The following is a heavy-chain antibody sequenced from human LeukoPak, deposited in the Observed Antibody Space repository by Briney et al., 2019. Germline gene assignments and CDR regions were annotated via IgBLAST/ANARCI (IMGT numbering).Heavy chain of an antibody. V-gene: IGHV4-31*03. CDR3: ARHYSPDGSGLAR. J-gene: IGHJ4*02. CDR2: ISYTGST. D-gene: IGHD2-15*01. Sequence: SETLSLTCTISGGSIRDGAYFWSWLRLHPGKGLEWIGYISYTGSTHYNPSLESRATISVDPQDTSKKQFSLKFTTVTAADTAIYYCARHYSPDGSGLARWGQGSLLSVSS. CDR1: GGSIRDGAYF.